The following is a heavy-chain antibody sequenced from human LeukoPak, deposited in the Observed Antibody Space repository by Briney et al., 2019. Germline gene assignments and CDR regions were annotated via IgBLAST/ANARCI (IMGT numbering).Heavy chain of an antibody. CDR1: GYTFTSCG. D-gene: IGHD2/OR15-2a*01. CDR2: ISDYNGNT. V-gene: IGHV1-18*01. CDR3: ARDLSKKWFDP. J-gene: IGHJ5*02. Sequence: ASVKVSCKASGYTFTSCGISWVRQAPGQGLEWMGWISDYNGNTNYAQKLQGRVTMTTDTSTSTAYMELRSLRSDDTAVYYCARDLSKKWFDPWGQGTLVTVSS.